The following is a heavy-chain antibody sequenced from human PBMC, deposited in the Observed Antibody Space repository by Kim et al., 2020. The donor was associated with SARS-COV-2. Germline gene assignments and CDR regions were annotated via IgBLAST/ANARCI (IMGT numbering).Heavy chain of an antibody. CDR1: GGSISSSSYY. CDR2: IYYSGST. V-gene: IGHV4-39*01. CDR3: ASYPQRLLTSDY. Sequence: SETLSLTCTVSGGSISSSSYYWGWIRQPPGKGLEWIGSIYYSGSTYYNPSLKSRVTISVDTSKNQFSLKLSSVTAADTAVYYCASYPQRLLTSDYWGQGT. J-gene: IGHJ4*02. D-gene: IGHD6-25*01.